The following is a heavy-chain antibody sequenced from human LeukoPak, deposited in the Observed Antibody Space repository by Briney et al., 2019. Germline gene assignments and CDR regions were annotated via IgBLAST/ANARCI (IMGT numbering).Heavy chain of an antibody. V-gene: IGHV3-30-3*01. CDR3: ARDLFWYRGFSAGGPLHYFDY. J-gene: IGHJ4*02. Sequence: GGSLRLSCAASGFTFNNYAVHWVRQAPGKGLEWLAVVSYDGTNEHYADSVKGRFTISRDNSKNTLYLQMNSLRAEDTAVYYCARDLFWYRGFSAGGPLHYFDYWGQGTLVTVSS. CDR2: VSYDGTNE. D-gene: IGHD2-21*01. CDR1: GFTFNNYA.